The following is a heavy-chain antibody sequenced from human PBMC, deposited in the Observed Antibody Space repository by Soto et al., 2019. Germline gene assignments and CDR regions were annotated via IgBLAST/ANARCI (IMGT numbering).Heavy chain of an antibody. CDR2: INPNSGGT. CDR1: GYTFTGYY. J-gene: IGHJ6*02. Sequence: GASVKVSCKASGYTFTGYYMHWVRQAPGQGLEWMGWINPNSGGTNYAQKFQGWVTMTRDTSISTAYMELSRLRSDDTAVYYCARGLRITIFGVVINRPENYYYYGMDVWGQGTTVTVSS. CDR3: ARGLRITIFGVVINRPENYYYYGMDV. D-gene: IGHD3-3*01. V-gene: IGHV1-2*04.